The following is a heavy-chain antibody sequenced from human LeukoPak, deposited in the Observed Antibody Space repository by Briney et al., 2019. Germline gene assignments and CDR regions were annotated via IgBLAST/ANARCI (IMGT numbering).Heavy chain of an antibody. J-gene: IGHJ3*02. D-gene: IGHD6-13*01. Sequence: PSETLSLTCTVSGYSISSGYYWGWIRQPPGKGLEWIGSIYHSGSTYYNPSLKSRVTISVDTSKNQFSLKLSSVTAADTAVYYCARGAASSPDDAFGIWGQGTMVTVSS. CDR3: ARGAASSPDDAFGI. V-gene: IGHV4-38-2*02. CDR1: GYSISSGYY. CDR2: IYHSGST.